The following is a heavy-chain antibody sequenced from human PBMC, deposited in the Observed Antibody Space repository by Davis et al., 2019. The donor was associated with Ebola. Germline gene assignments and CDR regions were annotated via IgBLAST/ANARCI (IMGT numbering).Heavy chain of an antibody. V-gene: IGHV3-49*04. CDR3: SRDYTRNFYYGMDV. Sequence: GGSLRLSCAASGLTFSSYAMSWVRQAPGKGLEWVGFIRTKAYGGTTEYATSVKGRFTISRDDSKSIAYLRMDSLKTEDTAVYYCSRDYTRNFYYGMDVWGKGTTVTVTS. CDR2: IRTKAYGGTT. CDR1: GLTFSSYA. J-gene: IGHJ6*04.